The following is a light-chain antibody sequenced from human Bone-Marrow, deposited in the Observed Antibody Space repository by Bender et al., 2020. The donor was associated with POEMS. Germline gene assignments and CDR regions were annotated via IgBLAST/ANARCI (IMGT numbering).Light chain of an antibody. Sequence: QSVLTQPPSASGTPGQRVTISCSGSSSKFGSYPVNWYQQLPGAAPKLVIFNNSQRPSGVPDRFSGSNSGTSASLAIRGLLSDDEADFYCATWDDSLNGWGFGGGTKLTVL. V-gene: IGLV1-44*01. CDR2: NNS. CDR3: ATWDDSLNGWG. J-gene: IGLJ3*02. CDR1: SSKFGSYP.